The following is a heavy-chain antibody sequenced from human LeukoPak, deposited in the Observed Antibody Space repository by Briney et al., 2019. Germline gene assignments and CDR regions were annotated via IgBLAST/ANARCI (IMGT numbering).Heavy chain of an antibody. CDR3: AKSMGGWYAFDI. J-gene: IGHJ3*02. D-gene: IGHD2-15*01. CDR2: VSGSGGST. Sequence: GGSLRLSCAASGFTFSSYAMNWVRQAPGKGLEWVSGVSGSGGSTYYADSVKGRFTISRDNSKNTVYLQMNTLRAEDTAVYHCAKSMGGWYAFDIWGQGTMVTVSS. CDR1: GFTFSSYA. V-gene: IGHV3-23*01.